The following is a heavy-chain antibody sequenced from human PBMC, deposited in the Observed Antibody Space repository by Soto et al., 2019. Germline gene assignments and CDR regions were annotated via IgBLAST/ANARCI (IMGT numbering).Heavy chain of an antibody. CDR1: GGTFSSYA. CDR3: AIAPRFGELLNWFDP. D-gene: IGHD3-10*01. V-gene: IGHV1-69*01. CDR2: IIPIFGTA. Sequence: SVKVSCKASGGTFSSYAISWVRQAPGQGLEWMGGIIPIFGTANYAQKFQGRVTITADESTSTAYMELSSLRSEDTAVYYCAIAPRFGELLNWFDPWGQGTLVTVSS. J-gene: IGHJ5*02.